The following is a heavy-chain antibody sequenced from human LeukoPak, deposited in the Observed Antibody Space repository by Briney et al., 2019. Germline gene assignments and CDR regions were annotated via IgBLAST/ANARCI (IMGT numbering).Heavy chain of an antibody. J-gene: IGHJ4*02. Sequence: SETLSLTFTVSGDSITSYFWSWIRQPPGKGLEWIGYVFYIGSTNYNPSLKSRVTLSVDTSKNQFSLNLRSVTAADTAVYYCARGPFRDSSSWYYFDYWGQGTLVTVSS. CDR3: ARGPFRDSSSWYYFDY. V-gene: IGHV4-59*01. CDR1: GDSITSYF. D-gene: IGHD6-13*01. CDR2: VFYIGST.